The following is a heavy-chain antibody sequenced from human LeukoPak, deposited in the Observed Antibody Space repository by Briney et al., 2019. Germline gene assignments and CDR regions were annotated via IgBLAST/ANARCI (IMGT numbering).Heavy chain of an antibody. D-gene: IGHD1-7*01. CDR3: ARSTGTTYRFDY. Sequence: SETLSLTCTVSGGSISSYYWSWIRQPPGKGLEWIGYIYYSGSTNYNPSLKSRVTISVDTSKNQFSLKLSSVTAADTAVYYCARSTGTTYRFDYWGQGTLVTISS. CDR1: GGSISSYY. J-gene: IGHJ4*02. CDR2: IYYSGST. V-gene: IGHV4-59*01.